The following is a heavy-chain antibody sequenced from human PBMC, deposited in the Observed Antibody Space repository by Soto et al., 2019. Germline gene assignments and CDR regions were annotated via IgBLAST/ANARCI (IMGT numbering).Heavy chain of an antibody. CDR2: IDPSDSYT. D-gene: IGHD3-3*01. J-gene: IGHJ6*02. Sequence: GESLKISCKGSGCSFTSYWISWVREMPGKGLEWMGRIDPSDSYTNYSPSFQGHVTISADKSISTAYLQWSSLKASDTAMYYCATSITIFGVVAQPQDYYGMDVWGQGTTVTVS. V-gene: IGHV5-10-1*01. CDR1: GCSFTSYW. CDR3: ATSITIFGVVAQPQDYYGMDV.